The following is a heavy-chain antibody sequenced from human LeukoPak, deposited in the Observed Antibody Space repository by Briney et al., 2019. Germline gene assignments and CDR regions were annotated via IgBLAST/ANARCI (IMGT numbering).Heavy chain of an antibody. CDR3: AMPNY. CDR2: ITSSSTYT. J-gene: IGHJ4*02. Sequence: GGSLRLSCAASGFSFSSYNMNWVRQTPGKGLEWVSSITSSSTYTFYADSVKGRFTISRDNARNSLYLQMNSLRAEDTAVYYCAMPNYWGQGTLVTVSS. V-gene: IGHV3-21*01. CDR1: GFSFSSYN.